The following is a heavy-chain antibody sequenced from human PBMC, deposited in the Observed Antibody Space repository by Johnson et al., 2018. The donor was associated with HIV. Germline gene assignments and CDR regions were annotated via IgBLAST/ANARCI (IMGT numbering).Heavy chain of an antibody. Sequence: VQLVESGGGLVKREGSLRLSCAPSGFIFSNAWMSWVRQAPGKGLEWVGRIKSKTDGGTTDYAAPVKGGFTISRDTSKNTLYLQMNSLRPEDTAVYYCARPYVDTTMADAFDVWGQGTMVTVSS. D-gene: IGHD5-18*01. V-gene: IGHV3-15*01. J-gene: IGHJ3*01. CDR3: ARPYVDTTMADAFDV. CDR1: GFIFSNAW. CDR2: IKSKTDGGTT.